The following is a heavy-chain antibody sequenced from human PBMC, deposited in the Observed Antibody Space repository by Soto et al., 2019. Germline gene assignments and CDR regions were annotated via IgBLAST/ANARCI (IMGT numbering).Heavy chain of an antibody. CDR2: TYPGDSDT. Sequence: PGESLKISCKGSGYSFTSYWIGWVRQMPGKGLEWMGITYPGDSDTRYSPSCQGQVTISADKSISTAYLQWSSLKASDTALYYCARTPNLNWFDPWGQGTLVTVSS. CDR1: GYSFTSYW. CDR3: ARTPNLNWFDP. J-gene: IGHJ5*02. V-gene: IGHV5-51*01.